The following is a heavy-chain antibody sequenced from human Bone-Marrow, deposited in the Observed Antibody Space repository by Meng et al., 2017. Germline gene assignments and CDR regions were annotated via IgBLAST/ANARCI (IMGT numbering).Heavy chain of an antibody. Sequence: GESLKISCAASGFTFSSYGMHWVRQAPGKGLEWVAVIWYDGSNKYYADSVKGRFTISRDNSKNTLYLQMNSLRAEDTAVYYCARDRKGNYFDYWGQGTLVTVSS. J-gene: IGHJ4*02. D-gene: IGHD3-10*01. CDR1: GFTFSSYG. V-gene: IGHV3-33*01. CDR3: ARDRKGNYFDY. CDR2: IWYDGSNK.